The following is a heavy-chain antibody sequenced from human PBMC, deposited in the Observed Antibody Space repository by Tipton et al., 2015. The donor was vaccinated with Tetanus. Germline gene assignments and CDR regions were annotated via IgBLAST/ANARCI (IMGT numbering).Heavy chain of an antibody. V-gene: IGHV4-31*03. Sequence: TLSLTCTVSGDSINSGGYYWSWIRQHPGKGLEWIGFIYYSGSTYYNPSLKSRVTISIDTSKNQFSLKLSSVTAADTAVYYCARAADLYSYGFGTFDYWGQGTLVTVSS. CDR1: GDSINSGGYY. CDR3: ARAADLYSYGFGTFDY. J-gene: IGHJ4*02. D-gene: IGHD5-18*01. CDR2: IYYSGST.